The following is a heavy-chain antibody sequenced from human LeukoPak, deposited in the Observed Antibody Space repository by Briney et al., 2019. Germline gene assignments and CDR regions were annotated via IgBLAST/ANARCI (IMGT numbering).Heavy chain of an antibody. D-gene: IGHD5-12*01. Sequence: GGSLRLSCTTSGFTFGDYAVTWVRQAPGKGLEWVGSIGSKSSGGRIEYAASLKDRVTISRDDPKNSAYLQMNSLRSEDTAMYYCTRWLISAVLDYWGQGTLVTASS. J-gene: IGHJ4*02. CDR1: GFTFGDYA. CDR3: TRWLISAVLDY. CDR2: IGSKSSGGRI. V-gene: IGHV3-49*04.